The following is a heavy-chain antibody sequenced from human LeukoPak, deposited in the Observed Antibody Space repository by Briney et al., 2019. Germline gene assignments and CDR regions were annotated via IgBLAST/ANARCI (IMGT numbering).Heavy chain of an antibody. CDR1: GFTFSSYA. J-gene: IGHJ4*02. Sequence: PGGSLRPSCAASGFTFSSYAMSWVRQAPGKGLEWVSSISGSGNRTYYADSVKGRFTISRDNSKNTLFLQMNSLRAEDTAVYYCAKGFLYGDLSFWGQGTLVTVSS. CDR2: ISGSGNRT. D-gene: IGHD4-17*01. CDR3: AKGFLYGDLSF. V-gene: IGHV3-23*01.